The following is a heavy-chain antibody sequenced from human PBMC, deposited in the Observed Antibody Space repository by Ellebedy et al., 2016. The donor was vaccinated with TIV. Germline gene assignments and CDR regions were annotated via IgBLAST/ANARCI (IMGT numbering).Heavy chain of an antibody. CDR2: ISAYNGNT. D-gene: IGHD3-3*01. CDR1: GYTFTSYG. V-gene: IGHV1-18*01. J-gene: IGHJ4*02. CDR3: ARAAVESRSDY. Sequence: ASVKVSCKASGYTFTSYGIRWVRQAPGQGLEWMGWISAYNGNTNYAQKFQGIVTITTDTSTITAYMELSSLGSDDTAVYYCARAAVESRSDYWGQGTLVTVSS.